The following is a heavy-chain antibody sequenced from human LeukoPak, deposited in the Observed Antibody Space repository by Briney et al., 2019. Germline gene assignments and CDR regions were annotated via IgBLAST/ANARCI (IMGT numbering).Heavy chain of an antibody. J-gene: IGHJ6*03. V-gene: IGHV3-48*01. CDR3: ARVRGAGLQYYYMDV. CDR1: GFTFSSYS. CDR2: ITTRSAM. Sequence: GGSLRLSCAASGFTFSSYSMNWVRQAPGKGLEWVSYITTRSAMYYADSVKGRFTISRDNAEDSLYLQINSLRADDTAVYYCARVRGAGLQYYYMDVWGKGTTVTASS. D-gene: IGHD1-26*01.